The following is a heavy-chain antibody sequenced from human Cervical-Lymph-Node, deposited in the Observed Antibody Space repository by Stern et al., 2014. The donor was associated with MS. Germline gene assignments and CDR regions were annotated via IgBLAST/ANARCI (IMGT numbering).Heavy chain of an antibody. CDR2: TITIFGTA. D-gene: IGHD3-10*01. CDR1: GGTFSSYA. J-gene: IGHJ4*02. CDR3: ARDLALLSVSYVLDY. V-gene: IGHV1-69*01. Sequence: QMKLMESGAEVKKPGSSVKVSCKASGGTFSSYAISWVRQAPGQGLERMGGTITIFGTANYAQKFQGRVTITADESTSTAYMELSSLRSEDTAVYYCARDLALLSVSYVLDYWGQGTLVTVSS.